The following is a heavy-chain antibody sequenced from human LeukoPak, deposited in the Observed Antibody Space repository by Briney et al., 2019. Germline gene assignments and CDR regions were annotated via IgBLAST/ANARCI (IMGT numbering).Heavy chain of an antibody. D-gene: IGHD6-13*01. CDR1: GFTFSSYA. CDR3: ARGSISWYVEYYYYYYMDV. CDR2: ISGSGGST. J-gene: IGHJ6*03. Sequence: PGGSLRLSCAASGFTFSSYAMSWVRQAPGKGLEWVSAISGSGGSTYYADSVKGRFTISRDNSKNTLYLQMNSLRAEDTAVYYCARGSISWYVEYYYYYYMDVWGKGTTVTVSS. V-gene: IGHV3-23*01.